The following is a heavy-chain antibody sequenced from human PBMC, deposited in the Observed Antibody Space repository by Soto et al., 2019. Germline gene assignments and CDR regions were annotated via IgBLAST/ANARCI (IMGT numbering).Heavy chain of an antibody. CDR1: GFSLTTSGVG. J-gene: IGHJ4*02. CDR3: AHRVLRTVFGLVTPTAIYFDF. Sequence: QITLNESGPTQVKPRQTLTLTCTFSGFSLTTSGVGVGWIRQSPGKAPEWLALIYWDDDKRYSPTLKSRLTITKDTSKNQVVLTMADLDPADTATYYCAHRVLRTVFGLVTPTAIYFDFWGQGNPVAVSS. V-gene: IGHV2-5*02. CDR2: IYWDDDK. D-gene: IGHD3-3*01.